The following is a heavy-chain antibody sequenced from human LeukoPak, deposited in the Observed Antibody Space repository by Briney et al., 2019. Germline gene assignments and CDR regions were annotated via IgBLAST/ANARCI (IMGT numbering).Heavy chain of an antibody. CDR1: GFTVSSNY. CDR3: ARGVGSSPYYYYYGMDV. J-gene: IGHJ6*02. D-gene: IGHD6-13*01. CDR2: IYSGGST. V-gene: IGHV3-66*01. Sequence: PGGSLRLSCAASGFTVSSNYMSWVRQAPGKGLEWVSVIYSGGSTYYADSVKGRFTISRDNSKNTLYLQMNSLRAEDTAVYYCARGVGSSPYYYYYGMDVWGQGTTVTVSS.